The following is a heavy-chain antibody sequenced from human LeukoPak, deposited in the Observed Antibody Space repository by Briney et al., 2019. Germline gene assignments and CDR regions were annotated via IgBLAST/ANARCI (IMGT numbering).Heavy chain of an antibody. CDR3: ARDLLNEGNHLDY. V-gene: IGHV4-39*07. Sequence: SETLSLTCTISGVSISGSSYYWGWIRQPPGKGLEWIGSIYYSGSTYYNPSLKSRVTISVDTSKNQFSLKLSSVTAADTAVYYCARDLLNEGNHLDYWGQGTLVTVSS. CDR2: IYYSGST. CDR1: GVSISGSSYY. D-gene: IGHD4-23*01. J-gene: IGHJ4*02.